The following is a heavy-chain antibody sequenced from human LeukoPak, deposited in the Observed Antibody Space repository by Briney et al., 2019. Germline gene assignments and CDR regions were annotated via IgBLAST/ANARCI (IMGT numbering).Heavy chain of an antibody. CDR1: GGSFSGYY. J-gene: IGHJ4*02. Sequence: SETLSLTCAVYGGSFSGYYWSWIRQPPGKGLEWIGEINHSGSTNYNPSLKSRVTISVDTSKNQFSLKLSPVTAADTAVYYCARDRIAVAGTGFDYWGQGTLVTVSS. CDR3: ARDRIAVAGTGFDY. V-gene: IGHV4-34*01. CDR2: INHSGST. D-gene: IGHD6-19*01.